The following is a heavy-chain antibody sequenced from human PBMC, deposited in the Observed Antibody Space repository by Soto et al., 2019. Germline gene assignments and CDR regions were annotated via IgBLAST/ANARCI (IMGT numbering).Heavy chain of an antibody. D-gene: IGHD6-6*01. CDR3: ARGGAARPDY. Sequence: GGSLRLSCAASGFTFSSYGMNWVRQAPGKGLAWISYISSGRPTIQYADSVKGRFTISRDNAKNSLYLQMNSLRDEDTAVYYCARGGAARPDYWGQGTLVTVSS. CDR2: ISSGRPTI. J-gene: IGHJ4*02. CDR1: GFTFSSYG. V-gene: IGHV3-48*02.